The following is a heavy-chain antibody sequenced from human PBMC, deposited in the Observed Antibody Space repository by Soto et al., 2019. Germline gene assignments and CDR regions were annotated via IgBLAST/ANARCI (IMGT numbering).Heavy chain of an antibody. Sequence: PSQALSVTCAISGDRVSGNRGAWNWIRQYPSRGLEWLGRTNYKSKWYNDYEVSAKSRITVTPDTYKNHFSLHLNTVTPGDTAVYCCATAFPYYESCDSGMDYWGQGALVTVSS. J-gene: IGHJ4*01. D-gene: IGHD3-16*01. CDR3: ATAFPYYESCDSGMDY. CDR1: GDRVSGNRGA. V-gene: IGHV6-1*01. CDR2: TNYKSKWYN.